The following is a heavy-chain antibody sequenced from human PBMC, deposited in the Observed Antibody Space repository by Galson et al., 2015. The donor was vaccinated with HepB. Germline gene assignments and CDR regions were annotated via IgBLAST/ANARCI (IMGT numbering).Heavy chain of an antibody. D-gene: IGHD3-3*01. J-gene: IGHJ4*02. CDR3: ARGESIRSFDF. V-gene: IGHV1-3*01. CDR2: ISPYNGNT. CDR1: GFTFTAVA. Sequence: SVKVSCKASGFTFTAVAFYWVRQAPGQNLEWMGWISPYNGNTKYSQRFEDRVTFTRDTSASTVYMELNRLTSEDTAVYYCARGESIRSFDFWGPGTLVTVSS.